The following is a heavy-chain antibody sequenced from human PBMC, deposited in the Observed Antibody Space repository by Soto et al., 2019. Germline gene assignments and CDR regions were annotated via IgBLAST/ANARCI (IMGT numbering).Heavy chain of an antibody. CDR1: GFTFSDWG. J-gene: IGHJ4*02. D-gene: IGHD3-3*01. CDR3: LRLAIN. V-gene: IGHV3-74*01. CDR2: INPDGSIV. Sequence: EVQLVESGGGIVQPGGSLRLSCAASGFTFSDWGMNWARQVPGKGLVWVARINPDGSIVGYADSVKGRFTVSRDNAKHTCYLQMNSLRGDDTAVYYWLRLAINWGQGTLVTVYS.